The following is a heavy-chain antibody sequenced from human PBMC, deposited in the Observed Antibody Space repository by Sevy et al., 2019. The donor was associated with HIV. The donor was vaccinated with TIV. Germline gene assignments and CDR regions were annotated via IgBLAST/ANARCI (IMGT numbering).Heavy chain of an antibody. CDR1: GYRFSNNW. J-gene: IGHJ3*01. CDR3: ASGAHLPHHGFNF. Sequence: GESLKISCQGSGYRFSNNWVAWVRQKPGKGLEWMGMIYPGNSDTRYSPSFQGQVIISADKSISTAYVQWRSLKASDTAMYYCASGAHLPHHGFNFWGQGTMVTVSS. D-gene: IGHD1-26*01. CDR2: IYPGNSDT. V-gene: IGHV5-51*01.